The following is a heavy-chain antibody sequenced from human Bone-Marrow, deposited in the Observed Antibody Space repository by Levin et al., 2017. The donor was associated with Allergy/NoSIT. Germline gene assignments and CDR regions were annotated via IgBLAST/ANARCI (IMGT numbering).Heavy chain of an antibody. D-gene: IGHD1-26*01. J-gene: IGHJ4*02. CDR3: SRAHPLIVGAFDNFDF. V-gene: IGHV3-15*01. Sequence: RTGGSLRLSCAASGFTFSNAWMSWVRQAPGKGLEWVGRIKSNTDGGTTDYAAPVKGRFTISRDDSKNTLYLQMSSLKTDDTAVYYCSRAHPLIVGAFDNFDFWGQGTLVTVS. CDR1: GFTFSNAW. CDR2: IKSNTDGGTT.